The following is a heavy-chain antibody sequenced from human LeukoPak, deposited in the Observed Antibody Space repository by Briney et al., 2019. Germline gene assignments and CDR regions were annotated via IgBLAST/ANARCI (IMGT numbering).Heavy chain of an antibody. CDR1: GFSFSYYA. D-gene: IGHD2-15*01. V-gene: IGHV3-30*01. Sequence: GGSLRLSCAASGFSFSYYAMHWVRQAPGKGLEWVAVISNNGTNKYYADSVKGRFTISRDDSKNTLYLQMNSLRAEDTAVYYCARSTGDCSGGTCYSDFDCWGQGTLVTVSS. CDR2: ISNNGTNK. J-gene: IGHJ4*02. CDR3: ARSTGDCSGGTCYSDFDC.